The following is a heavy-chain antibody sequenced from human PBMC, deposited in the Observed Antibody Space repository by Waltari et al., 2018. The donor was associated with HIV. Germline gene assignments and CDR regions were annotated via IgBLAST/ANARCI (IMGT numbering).Heavy chain of an antibody. D-gene: IGHD3-3*01. CDR1: GFTFSSYS. V-gene: IGHV3-21*01. CDR2: ISSSSSYI. CDR3: ARDTSFWSSPDLDAFDI. J-gene: IGHJ3*02. Sequence: EVQLVESGGGLVKPGGSLRLSCAASGFTFSSYSMNWVRQAPGKGLEVVSSISSSSSYIYYADSGKGRFTISRDNAKNSLYLQMNSLRAEDTAVYYCARDTSFWSSPDLDAFDIWGQGTMVTVSS.